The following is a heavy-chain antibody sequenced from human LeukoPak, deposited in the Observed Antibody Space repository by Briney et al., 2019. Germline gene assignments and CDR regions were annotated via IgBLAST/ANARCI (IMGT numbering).Heavy chain of an antibody. CDR2: IHYSGST. Sequence: SETLSLTCTASGDSISSYYWSWIRQPPGKGLEWIVYIHYSGSTNYNPSLKSRVTISVDTSKNQFSLKLSSVTAADTAVYYCARVPFGSSSVDYYYYMAVWGKWTTVTVSS. J-gene: IGHJ6*03. V-gene: IGHV4-59*01. CDR3: ARVPFGSSSVDYYYYMAV. CDR1: GDSISSYY. D-gene: IGHD6-6*01.